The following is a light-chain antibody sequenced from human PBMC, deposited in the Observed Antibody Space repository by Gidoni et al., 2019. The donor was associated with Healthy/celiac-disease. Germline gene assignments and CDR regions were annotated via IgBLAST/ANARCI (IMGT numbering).Light chain of an antibody. V-gene: IGLV1-47*02. J-gene: IGLJ2*01. CDR1: RSNIGSNY. CDR3: AAWDDSLSGRKV. CDR2: SNN. Sequence: QSVLTQPPSASGTPAQRVTISCSGSRSNIGSNYVYWYQQLPGTAPKLLIYSNNQRPSGVPDRFSGSKSGTSASLAISGLRSEDEADYYCAAWDDSLSGRKVFGGGTKLTVL.